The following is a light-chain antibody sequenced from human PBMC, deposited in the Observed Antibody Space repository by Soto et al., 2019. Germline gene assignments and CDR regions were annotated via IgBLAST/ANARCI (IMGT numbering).Light chain of an antibody. J-gene: IGLJ2*01. CDR2: RNH. Sequence: QSVLTQSPSASGTPGQRVTISCYGSTSNIGTYAVNWYQQLPGTAPTLLIFRNHQRPSGVPDRFSGSKSGTSASLAISGPQSADEADYYCAAWDDSLRAVVFGGGTKVTVL. CDR1: TSNIGTYA. CDR3: AAWDDSLRAVV. V-gene: IGLV1-44*01.